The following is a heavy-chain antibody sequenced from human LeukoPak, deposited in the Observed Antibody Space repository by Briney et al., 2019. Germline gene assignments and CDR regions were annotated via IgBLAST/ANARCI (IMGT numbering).Heavy chain of an antibody. CDR2: IYPGDSDS. CDR1: GYIFTSYW. Sequence: AGGSLKISCQGSGYIFTSYWIVWVRQMPGKGLEGRGIIYPGDSDSRYSPSFQGQVTISADKSINTAYLQWSSLKASDTAMYYCAATGYSSDWQYYWGQGTPVTVSS. D-gene: IGHD6-25*01. V-gene: IGHV5-51*01. CDR3: AATGYSSDWQYY. J-gene: IGHJ4*02.